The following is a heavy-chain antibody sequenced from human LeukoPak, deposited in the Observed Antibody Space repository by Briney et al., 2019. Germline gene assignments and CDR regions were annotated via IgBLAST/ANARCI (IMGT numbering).Heavy chain of an antibody. D-gene: IGHD1-1*01. CDR1: GYTFIGYY. V-gene: IGHV1-2*02. CDR3: ASGPTLGTTHPYFDY. CDR2: INPSNGGT. Sequence: ASVKVSCKESGYTFIGYYIHWLRQAPGQGFEWMGWINPSNGGTNYAQRFQGRVAMTRDTSISTAYMEMSRLTFDDTAVYYCASGPTLGTTHPYFDYWGQGTLVTVSS. J-gene: IGHJ4*02.